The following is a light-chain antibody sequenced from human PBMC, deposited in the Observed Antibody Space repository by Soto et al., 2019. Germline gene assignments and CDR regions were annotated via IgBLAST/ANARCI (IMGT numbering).Light chain of an antibody. CDR3: QQYYSYPIT. CDR1: PGIGSY. CDR2: GAS. J-gene: IGKJ4*01. V-gene: IGKV1-8*01. Sequence: AIRMTQSPSSFSASTGDRVTITCRASPGIGSYLAWYQQKPGKAPKLLLYGASTLQSGVPSRFSGGGSGTDFTLTINSLQSEDFATYYCQQYYSYPITIGGGTKVDSK.